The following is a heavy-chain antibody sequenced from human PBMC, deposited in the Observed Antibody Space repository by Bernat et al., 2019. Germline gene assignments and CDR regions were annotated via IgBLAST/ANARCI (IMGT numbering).Heavy chain of an antibody. J-gene: IGHJ4*02. D-gene: IGHD3-10*01. CDR1: GFTFSSYA. CDR2: ISYDGSNK. V-gene: IGHV3-30-3*01. Sequence: QVQLVESGGGVVQPGRSLRLSCAASGFTFSSYAMHWVRQAPGKGLEWVAVISYDGSNKYYAESVKGRLTISRDNSKNTLYLQMNSLRAEDTAVYYCARDQGAGDHDYWGQGTLVTVSS. CDR3: ARDQGAGDHDY.